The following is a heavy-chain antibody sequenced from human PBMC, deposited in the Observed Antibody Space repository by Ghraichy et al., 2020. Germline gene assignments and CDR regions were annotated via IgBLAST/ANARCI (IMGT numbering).Heavy chain of an antibody. J-gene: IGHJ4*02. CDR1: GGSISSSSYY. V-gene: IGHV4-39*01. CDR2: IYYSGST. D-gene: IGHD5-18*01. CDR3: AILTDTAMVVVDY. Sequence: TLSLTCTVSGGSISSSSYYWGWIRQPPGKGLEWIGSIYYSGSTYYNPSLKSRVTISVDTSKNQFSLKLSSVTAADTAVYYCAILTDTAMVVVDYWGQGTLVTVSS.